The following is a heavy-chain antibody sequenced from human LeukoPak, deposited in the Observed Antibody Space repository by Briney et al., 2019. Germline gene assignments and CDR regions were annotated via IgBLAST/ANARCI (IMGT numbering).Heavy chain of an antibody. V-gene: IGHV4-30-2*01. D-gene: IGHD6-13*01. Sequence: SETLSLPCAVSGGSITSGGYSWNWIRQPPGKGLEWVGFIYDSATTYYNPSLGSRVTISIDTSKNQFSLKLSSVTAADTAVYYCARSAAAGHFDYWGQGTLVTVSS. CDR2: IYDSATT. CDR1: GGSITSGGYS. CDR3: ARSAAAGHFDY. J-gene: IGHJ4*02.